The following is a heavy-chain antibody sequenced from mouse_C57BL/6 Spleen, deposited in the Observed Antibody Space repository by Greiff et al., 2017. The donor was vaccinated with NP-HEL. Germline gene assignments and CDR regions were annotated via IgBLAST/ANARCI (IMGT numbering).Heavy chain of an antibody. CDR2: IWSGGST. CDR3: ARNYPPNYYAMDY. V-gene: IGHV2-2*01. Sequence: VKLQESGPGLVQPSQSLSITCTVSGFSLTSYGVHWVRQSPGKGLEWLGVIWSGGSTDYNAAFISRLSISKDNSKSQVFFKMNSLQADDTAIYYCARNYPPNYYAMDYWGQGTSVTVSS. J-gene: IGHJ4*01. CDR1: GFSLTSYG.